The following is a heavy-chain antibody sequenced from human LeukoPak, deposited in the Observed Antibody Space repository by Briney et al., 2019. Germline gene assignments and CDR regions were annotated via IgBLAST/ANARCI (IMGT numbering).Heavy chain of an antibody. CDR2: IKQDGSEK. Sequence: PGGSLRLSCAASGFTFNSYWMSWVRQAPGKGLEWVANIKQDGSEKYYVDSVKGRFTISRDNSKNTLYLQMNSLRAEDTAVYYCARGRNLVVVAATQQRFDYWGQGTLVTVSS. J-gene: IGHJ4*02. V-gene: IGHV3-7*01. D-gene: IGHD2-15*01. CDR3: ARGRNLVVVAATQQRFDY. CDR1: GFTFNSYW.